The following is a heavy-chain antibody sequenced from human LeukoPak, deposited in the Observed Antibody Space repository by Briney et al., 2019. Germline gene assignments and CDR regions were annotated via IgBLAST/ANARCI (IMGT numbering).Heavy chain of an antibody. CDR2: INSDGSST. V-gene: IGHV3-74*01. CDR1: GFTFSSYW. Sequence: PGGSLRLSCAASGFTFSSYWMHWVRQAPGKGLVWVSRINSDGSSTSYADSVKGRFTISRDNAKNTLYLQMNSLRAEDTAVYYCARLTAIAAAGAYWGQGTLVTVSS. CDR3: ARLTAIAAAGAY. J-gene: IGHJ4*02. D-gene: IGHD6-13*01.